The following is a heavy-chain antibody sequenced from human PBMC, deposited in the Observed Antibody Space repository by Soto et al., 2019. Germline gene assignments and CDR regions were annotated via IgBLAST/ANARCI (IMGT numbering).Heavy chain of an antibody. V-gene: IGHV3-23*01. Sequence: GGSLRLSCAASGFTFSSYAMSWVRQAPGKGLEWVSAISGSGGSTYYADSVKGRFTISRDNSKNTLYLQMNSLRAEDTAVYYCDGGLLPGAVAGPRYWGQGTLVTVSS. CDR3: DGGLLPGAVAGPRY. D-gene: IGHD6-19*01. J-gene: IGHJ4*02. CDR1: GFTFSSYA. CDR2: ISGSGGST.